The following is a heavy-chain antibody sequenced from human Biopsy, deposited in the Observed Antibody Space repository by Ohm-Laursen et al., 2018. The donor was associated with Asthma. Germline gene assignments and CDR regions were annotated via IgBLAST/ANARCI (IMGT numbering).Heavy chain of an antibody. CDR1: GFTFDDYG. Sequence: SLRLSCAASGFTFDDYGMSWVRQAPGKGLDWVSGINWNGGSTGYADSVKGRFTISRDNAKNSLNLQMNSLRAEDTALYHCGRDMGGFGSGWFPVEFWGQGTLVTVSS. CDR2: INWNGGST. CDR3: GRDMGGFGSGWFPVEF. V-gene: IGHV3-20*01. J-gene: IGHJ4*02. D-gene: IGHD6-19*01.